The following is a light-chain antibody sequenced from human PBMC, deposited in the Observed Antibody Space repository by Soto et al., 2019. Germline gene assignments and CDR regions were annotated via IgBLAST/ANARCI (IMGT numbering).Light chain of an antibody. V-gene: IGKV3-20*01. J-gene: IGKJ4*02. CDR2: GAP. CDR3: QLYGRSRLT. Sequence: EIVLTQSPGTLSWSPGERATLSCRANQRVFSTYIAWYQQKPGQAPRLLIHGAPSRATGIPDRFSGSGHGTDFTLTLRRLEPEDFAVYYCQLYGRSRLTFGGGTKVQSK. CDR1: QRVFSTY.